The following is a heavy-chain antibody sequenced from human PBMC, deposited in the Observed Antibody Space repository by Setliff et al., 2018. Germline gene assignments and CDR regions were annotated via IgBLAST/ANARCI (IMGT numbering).Heavy chain of an antibody. Sequence: GGSLRLSCAASGFTFSSYAITWVRQAPGKGLEWVSMISGSAQTTYYADSVKGRFTISRDNSKNTVYLEMNSLRAEDTAVYYCARDLEMATPLTYWGQGTLVTVSS. CDR2: ISGSAQTT. CDR1: GFTFSSYA. V-gene: IGHV3-23*01. CDR3: ARDLEMATPLTY. J-gene: IGHJ4*02. D-gene: IGHD5-12*01.